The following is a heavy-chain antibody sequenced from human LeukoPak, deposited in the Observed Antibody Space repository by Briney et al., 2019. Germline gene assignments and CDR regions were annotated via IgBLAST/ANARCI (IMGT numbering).Heavy chain of an antibody. CDR2: IYYSGST. J-gene: IGHJ4*02. CDR3: ARRGKGDYVDY. CDR1: GGPISSYY. Sequence: SETLSLTCTVSGGPISSYYWSWIRQPPGKGLEWIGYIYYSGSTNYNPSLKSRVTISVDTSKNQFSLKLSSVTAADTAVYYCARRGKGDYVDYWGQGTLVTVSS. V-gene: IGHV4-59*01.